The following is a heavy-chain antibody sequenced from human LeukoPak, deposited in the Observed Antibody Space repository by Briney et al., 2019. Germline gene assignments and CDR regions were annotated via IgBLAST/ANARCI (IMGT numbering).Heavy chain of an antibody. D-gene: IGHD6-13*01. Sequence: PGGSLRLSCVASGFTFSSYSMSWVRQAPGKGLEWVANIKQDGNEKFYVDSVKGRFTISRDNAKNSLYLQMNSLRAEDTAVYYCARDSSSWRAEYFQHWGQGTLVTVSS. J-gene: IGHJ1*01. CDR3: ARDSSSWRAEYFQH. CDR1: GFTFSSYS. V-gene: IGHV3-7*01. CDR2: IKQDGNEK.